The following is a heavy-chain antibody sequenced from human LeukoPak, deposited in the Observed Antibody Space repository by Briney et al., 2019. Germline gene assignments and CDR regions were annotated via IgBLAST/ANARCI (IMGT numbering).Heavy chain of an antibody. D-gene: IGHD1-26*01. CDR2: MNPNSGNT. CDR1: GYSFTSYD. J-gene: IGHJ4*02. Sequence: ASVKVSCKASGYSFTSYDINWVRQATGQGLEWLGYMNPNSGNTGYAQKFQGRVAMTRNTSISTACMELSSLRSEDTAVYYCARSQSSGNYDFDYWGQGTLVTVSS. V-gene: IGHV1-8*01. CDR3: ARSQSSGNYDFDY.